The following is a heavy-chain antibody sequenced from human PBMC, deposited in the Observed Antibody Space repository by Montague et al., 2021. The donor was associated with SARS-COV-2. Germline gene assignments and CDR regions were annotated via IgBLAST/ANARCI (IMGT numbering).Heavy chain of an antibody. CDR3: ARDDFRWDFDC. J-gene: IGHJ4*02. V-gene: IGHV4-61*02. CDR2: IYTTGST. Sequence: TLSLTCTVSGDSITSDVSYWSWIRQPAGKGLDWIGRIYTTGSTNSNPSLRGRLTISLDTSKNQFSLKLSSVTAADTAVYDCARDDFRWDFDCWGQGTLVTVSS. D-gene: IGHD2/OR15-2a*01. CDR1: GDSITSDVSY.